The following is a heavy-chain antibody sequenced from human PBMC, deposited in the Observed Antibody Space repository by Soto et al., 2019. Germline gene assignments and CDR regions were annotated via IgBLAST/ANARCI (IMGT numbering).Heavy chain of an antibody. J-gene: IGHJ6*02. CDR2: ISYDGSNK. V-gene: IGHV3-30-3*01. CDR3: ARGGSGWYKDGMDV. D-gene: IGHD6-19*01. CDR1: GFTFSSYA. Sequence: QVQLVESGGGVVQPGRSLRLSCAASGFTFSSYAMHWVRQAPGKGLEWVAVISYDGSNKYHADSVKGRFTISRDNSXNTLYLQMNSLRAEDTAVYYCARGGSGWYKDGMDVWGQGTTVTVSS.